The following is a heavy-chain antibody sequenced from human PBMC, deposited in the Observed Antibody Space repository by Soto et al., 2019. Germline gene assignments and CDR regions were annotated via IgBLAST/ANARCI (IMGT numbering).Heavy chain of an antibody. D-gene: IGHD2-2*01. J-gene: IGHJ6*02. CDR1: GGTFSSYA. V-gene: IGHV1-69*13. Sequence: SVKVSCKASGGTFSSYAISWVRQAPGQGLEWMGGIIPIFGTANYAQKFQGRVTITADESTSTAYMELSSLRSEDTAVYYCASPSFAEEGDIVVVPAPKDYYGMDVWGQGTTVTVSS. CDR2: IIPIFGTA. CDR3: ASPSFAEEGDIVVVPAPKDYYGMDV.